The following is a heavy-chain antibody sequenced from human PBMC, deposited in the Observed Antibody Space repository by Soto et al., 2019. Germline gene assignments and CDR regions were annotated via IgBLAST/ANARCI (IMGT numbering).Heavy chain of an antibody. Sequence: SVKVSCKASGGTFSSSAFSWVRQAPGQGLEWMGGIIPLFRTPDYGQRFQGRVTITADESAGTVYMELRGLRSEDTAVYFCARDKGRQQLAGGYSRTTPNPRAYDMDVWGQGTTVTVSS. CDR1: GGTFSSSA. CDR3: ARDKGRQQLAGGYSRTTPNPRAYDMDV. D-gene: IGHD6-13*01. J-gene: IGHJ6*02. V-gene: IGHV1-69*13. CDR2: IIPLFRTP.